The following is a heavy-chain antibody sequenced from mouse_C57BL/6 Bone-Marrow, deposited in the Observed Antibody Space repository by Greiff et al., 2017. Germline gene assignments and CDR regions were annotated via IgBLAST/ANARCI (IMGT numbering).Heavy chain of an antibody. J-gene: IGHJ2*01. CDR3: ARDERYYDYEGYFDY. V-gene: IGHV1-62-2*01. Sequence: VQLQQSGAELVKPGASVKLSCKASGYIFTEYTIHWVKQRSGQGLEWIGWFYPGSGSIKYNERFKDKATLTADKSSNTVYMELSRLTSEDSAVYVCARDERYYDYEGYFDYWGQGTTLTVSS. CDR1: GYIFTEYT. D-gene: IGHD2-4*01. CDR2: FYPGSGSI.